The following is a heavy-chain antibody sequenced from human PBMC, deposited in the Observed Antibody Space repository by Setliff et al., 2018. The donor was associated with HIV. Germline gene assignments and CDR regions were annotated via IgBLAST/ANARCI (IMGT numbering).Heavy chain of an antibody. V-gene: IGHV4-39*01. CDR1: AGSIRSSTYY. J-gene: IGHJ4*02. CDR2: IYYSWRT. D-gene: IGHD6-19*01. CDR3: IIAYSSGWLSPMGFDS. Sequence: SETLSLTCTVSAGSIRSSTYYWAWIRQPPGKGLEWIGTIYYSWRTYYNPSLKSRATISVDTSKNQFSLKLSSVTAADTAVYYCIIAYSSGWLSPMGFDSWGQGTLVTVSS.